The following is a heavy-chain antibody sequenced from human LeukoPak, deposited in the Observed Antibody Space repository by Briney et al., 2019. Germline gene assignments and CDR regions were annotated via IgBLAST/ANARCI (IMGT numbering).Heavy chain of an antibody. Sequence: PSETLSLTCTVSGGSISSSSYYWGWIRQPPGKGLEWIGSIYYSGSTYYNPSLKSRVTISVDTSKNQFSLKLSSVTAADTAVYYCAREELVGATTWFDPWGQGTLVTVSS. CDR3: AREELVGATTWFDP. D-gene: IGHD1-26*01. CDR1: GGSISSSSYY. J-gene: IGHJ5*02. V-gene: IGHV4-39*07. CDR2: IYYSGST.